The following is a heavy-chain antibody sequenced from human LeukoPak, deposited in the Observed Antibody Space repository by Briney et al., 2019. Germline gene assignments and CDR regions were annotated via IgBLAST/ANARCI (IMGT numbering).Heavy chain of an antibody. J-gene: IGHJ6*03. CDR3: AKSGYYYYMDV. D-gene: IGHD6-25*01. CDR1: GFTFSNYG. CDR2: ITGSGGST. V-gene: IGHV3-23*01. Sequence: AGESLRLSCAASGFTFSNYGLSWVRQAPGKGLEWVSGITGSGGSTYYADSVKGRFTISRDNSNNSLYLQMNSLRTEDTGLYYCAKSGYYYYMDVWGKGTTVTVSS.